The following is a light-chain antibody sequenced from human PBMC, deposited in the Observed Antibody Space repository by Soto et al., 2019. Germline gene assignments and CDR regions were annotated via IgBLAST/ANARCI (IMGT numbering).Light chain of an antibody. CDR3: QKYSSGPV. V-gene: IGKV1-27*01. CDR2: AAS. CDR1: QDIRNF. J-gene: IGKJ3*01. Sequence: DIQMTPSPTSLSASVGDRVTITCRASQDIRNFVAWYQQKPGKAPKLRIYAASTLQSGVPSRFSGSGSGTEFTITINSLQPEDVATYSCQKYSSGPVFGPGTKVEIK.